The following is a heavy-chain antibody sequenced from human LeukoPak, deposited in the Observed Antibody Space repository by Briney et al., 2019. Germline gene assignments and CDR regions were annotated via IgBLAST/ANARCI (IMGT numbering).Heavy chain of an antibody. CDR3: AKDILSQYDFWSGVDY. CDR2: ISWNSGSI. CDR1: GFTFDDYA. V-gene: IGHV3-9*01. J-gene: IGHJ4*02. D-gene: IGHD3-3*01. Sequence: GGSLRLSCAASGFTFDDYAMHWVRQAPGKGLEWVSGISWNSGSIGYADSVKGRFTITRDNAKNSLYLQMNSLRAEDTALYYCAKDILSQYDFWSGVDYWGQGALVTVSS.